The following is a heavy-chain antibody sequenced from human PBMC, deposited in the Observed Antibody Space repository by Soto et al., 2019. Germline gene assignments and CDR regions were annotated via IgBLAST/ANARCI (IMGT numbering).Heavy chain of an antibody. V-gene: IGHV4-34*01. CDR1: GGSFSGYY. CDR2: INHSGST. J-gene: IGHJ5*02. D-gene: IGHD3-10*01. CDR3: AREVRYYYGSGLTRGWFAP. Sequence: SETLSLTCAVYGGSFSGYYWSWSRQPPGKGLEWIGEINHSGSTNYNPSLKSRVTISVDTSKNQFSLKLSSVTAADTAVYYCAREVRYYYGSGLTRGWFAPWGQGTLVTVSS.